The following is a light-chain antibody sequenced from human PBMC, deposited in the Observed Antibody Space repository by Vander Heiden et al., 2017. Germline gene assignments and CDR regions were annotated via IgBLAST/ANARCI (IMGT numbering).Light chain of an antibody. CDR1: SSNIGSKT. Sequence: QSLLTQPPSASGTPGPRVTISCSGTSSNIGSKTVNWYQQLPGPAPKLLIYSNNHRPSGVPDRFSGSKSGNSASLTISGLQSEDEAEYYCEVWDDSLNGYVFGGGTKVTVL. V-gene: IGLV1-44*01. CDR2: SNN. CDR3: EVWDDSLNGYV. J-gene: IGLJ1*01.